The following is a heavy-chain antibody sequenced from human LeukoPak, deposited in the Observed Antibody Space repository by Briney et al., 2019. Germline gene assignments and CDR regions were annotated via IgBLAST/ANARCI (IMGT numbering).Heavy chain of an antibody. D-gene: IGHD3-10*01. CDR2: IIPILGIA. CDR1: GYTFTGYG. J-gene: IGHJ4*02. CDR3: VREIYTGSGSYAV. V-gene: IGHV1-69*04. Sequence: SVKVSCKASGYTFTGYGISWVRQAPGQGLEWMGRIIPILGIANYAQKFQGRVTITADKSTSTAYMELSSLRAEDTAVYYCVREIYTGSGSYAVWGQGILVTVSS.